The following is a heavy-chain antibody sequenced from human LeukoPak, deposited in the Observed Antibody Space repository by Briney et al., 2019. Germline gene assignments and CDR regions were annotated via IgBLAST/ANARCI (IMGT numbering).Heavy chain of an antibody. V-gene: IGHV4-34*01. Sequence: SETLSLTCAVYGGSFSGYYWSWIRQPPGKGLEWIGEINHSGSTNYNPSLKSRVTISVDTSKNQFSLKLSSVTAADTAVYYCARDGPWDYWGQGTLVTVSS. CDR3: ARDGPWDY. CDR2: INHSGST. J-gene: IGHJ4*02. CDR1: GGSFSGYY.